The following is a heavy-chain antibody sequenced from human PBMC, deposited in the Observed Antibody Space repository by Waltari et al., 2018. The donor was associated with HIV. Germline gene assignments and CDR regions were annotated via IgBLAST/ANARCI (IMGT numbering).Heavy chain of an antibody. V-gene: IGHV3-74*01. CDR2: IHSDGSST. CDR3: ARGNGHAFDI. D-gene: IGHD2-8*01. J-gene: IGHJ3*02. CDR1: GFTFSSYW. Sequence: EVQLVESGGGLVQPGGSLRLSCAASGFTFSSYWMHWVRQAPGKGLVWVSRIHSDGSSTSYADSVKGRFTISRDNAKNMLYLQMNSLRAEDTAVYYCARGNGHAFDIWGQGTMVTVSS.